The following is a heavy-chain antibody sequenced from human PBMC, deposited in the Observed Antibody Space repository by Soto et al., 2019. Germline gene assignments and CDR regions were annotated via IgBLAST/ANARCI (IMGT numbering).Heavy chain of an antibody. CDR2: ISAYNGNT. Sequence: QVPLVQSGAEVKKPGASVKVSCKASGYTFTSYGISWVRQAPGQGLEWMGWISAYNGNTNYAQKLQGRVTMTTDTSXSXAXXELRSLRSDDTAVYYCARDHDIVVVPAATSTNFDYWGQGTLVTVSS. CDR3: ARDHDIVVVPAATSTNFDY. V-gene: IGHV1-18*01. J-gene: IGHJ4*02. CDR1: GYTFTSYG. D-gene: IGHD2-2*01.